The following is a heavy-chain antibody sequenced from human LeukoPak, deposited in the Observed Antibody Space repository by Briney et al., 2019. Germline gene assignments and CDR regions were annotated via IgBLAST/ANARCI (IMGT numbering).Heavy chain of an antibody. CDR1: GYTFTSYA. CDR3: ARALDTAMDAFDI. Sequence: ASVKVSCKASGYTFTSYAMHWVRQAPGQRLEWMGWINAGNGNTKYSQEFQGRVTITRDTSASTAYMELSSLRSEDMAVYYCARALDTAMDAFDIWGQGTMVTVSS. D-gene: IGHD5-18*01. J-gene: IGHJ3*02. V-gene: IGHV1-3*03. CDR2: INAGNGNT.